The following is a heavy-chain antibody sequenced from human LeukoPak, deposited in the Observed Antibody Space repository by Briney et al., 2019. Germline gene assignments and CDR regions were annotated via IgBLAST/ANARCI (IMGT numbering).Heavy chain of an antibody. CDR1: GGSISSSSYY. J-gene: IGHJ5*02. CDR3: ARGRDFDWFVVSPKRYNWFDP. D-gene: IGHD3-9*01. Sequence: SETLSLTCTVSGGSISSSSYYWSWIRQPPGKGLEWIGEINHSGSTNYNPSLKSRVTISVDTSKNQFSLKLSSVTAADTAVYYCARGRDFDWFVVSPKRYNWFDPWGQGTLVTVSS. V-gene: IGHV4-39*07. CDR2: INHSGST.